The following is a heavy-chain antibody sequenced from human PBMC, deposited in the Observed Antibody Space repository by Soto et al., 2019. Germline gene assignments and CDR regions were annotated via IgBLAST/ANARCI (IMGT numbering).Heavy chain of an antibody. CDR2: INAGNGNT. CDR1: GYTFTSYA. Sequence: ASVKVSCKASGYTFTSYAMHWVRQAPGQRLEWMGWINAGNGNTKYSQKFQGRVTITRDTSASTAYMELSSLRSEDTAVYYCASAEIVVVPAAYLYYYYMHVWGKGTTVTVSS. D-gene: IGHD2-2*01. J-gene: IGHJ6*03. V-gene: IGHV1-3*01. CDR3: ASAEIVVVPAAYLYYYYMHV.